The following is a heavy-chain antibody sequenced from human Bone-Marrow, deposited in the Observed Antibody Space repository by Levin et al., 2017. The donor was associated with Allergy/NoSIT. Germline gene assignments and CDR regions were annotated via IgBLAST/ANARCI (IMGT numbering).Heavy chain of an antibody. CDR3: AREEPYYDILTGIPGRNAFDS. Sequence: SETLSLTCTVSGGSISSGGYYWSWIRQHPGKGLEWIGYIYYSGSTYYNPSLKSRVTISVDTSKNQFSLKLSSVTAADTAVYYCAREEPYYDILTGIPGRNAFDSWGQGTMVTVSS. CDR2: IYYSGST. D-gene: IGHD3-9*01. CDR1: GGSISSGGYY. J-gene: IGHJ3*02. V-gene: IGHV4-31*03.